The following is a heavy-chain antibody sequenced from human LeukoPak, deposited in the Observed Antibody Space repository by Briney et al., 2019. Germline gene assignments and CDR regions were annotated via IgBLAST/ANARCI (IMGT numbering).Heavy chain of an antibody. CDR1: RFTFSTYG. CDR2: ISGSGGST. V-gene: IGHV3-23*01. J-gene: IGHJ5*02. D-gene: IGHD2-15*01. CDR3: AKAPLSGCSGARCYYLDT. Sequence: GGSLRLSCAASRFTFSTYGMSWVRQAPGKGLEWVSSISGSGGSTNYADSVKGRFTISRDNSKNTLYLQMNSLRVEDTAVYYCAKAPLSGCSGARCYYLDTWGQGALITVSS.